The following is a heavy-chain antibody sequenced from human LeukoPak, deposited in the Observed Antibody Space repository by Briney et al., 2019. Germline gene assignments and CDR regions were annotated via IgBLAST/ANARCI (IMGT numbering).Heavy chain of an antibody. D-gene: IGHD3-10*01. J-gene: IGHJ6*03. Sequence: GGSLRLSCAASGFTFSSYGMHWVRQAPGKGLEWVAFIRYDGSNKYYADSMKGRFTISRDNSKNTLYLQMNSLRAEDTAVYYCARGGRWFGELPRYYYHYMDVWGKGTTVTVSS. V-gene: IGHV3-30*02. CDR2: IRYDGSNK. CDR3: ARGGRWFGELPRYYYHYMDV. CDR1: GFTFSSYG.